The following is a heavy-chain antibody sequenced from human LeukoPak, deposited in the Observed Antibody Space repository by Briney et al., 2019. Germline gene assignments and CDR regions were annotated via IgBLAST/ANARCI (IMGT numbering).Heavy chain of an antibody. Sequence: GGSLRLSCAASGFTFSDYYMSWIRQAPGKGLEWVSGIRGSGSSTYYADSVKGRFTISRDNSKNTLYLQMNSLRAEDTAVYYCAKHNRYFDWSESDYWGQGTLVTVSS. J-gene: IGHJ4*02. D-gene: IGHD3-9*01. CDR1: GFTFSDYY. CDR3: AKHNRYFDWSESDY. CDR2: IRGSGSST. V-gene: IGHV3-23*01.